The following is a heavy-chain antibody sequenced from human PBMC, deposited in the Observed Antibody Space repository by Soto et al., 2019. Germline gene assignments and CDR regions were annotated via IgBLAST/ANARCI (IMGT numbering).Heavy chain of an antibody. CDR2: INHSGST. Sequence: SETLSLTCAVYGGSFSGYYWSWIRQPPGKGLEWIGEINHSGSTNYNPSLKSRVTMSLDTSKSQISMKLSSMTAADTAMYYCARRDGDYLGVGYFDFWGQGSMVTVSS. D-gene: IGHD4-17*01. J-gene: IGHJ4*02. CDR3: ARRDGDYLGVGYFDF. V-gene: IGHV4-34*01. CDR1: GGSFSGYY.